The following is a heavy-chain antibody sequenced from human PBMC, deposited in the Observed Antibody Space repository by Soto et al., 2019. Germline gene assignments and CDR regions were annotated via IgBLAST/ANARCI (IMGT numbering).Heavy chain of an antibody. CDR2: FDPEDGET. CDR3: ATELLGGSSWYCFDY. D-gene: IGHD6-13*01. V-gene: IGHV1-24*01. Sequence: ASGKVSYQGAGYALTELSMHWVRQAPGKGLEWMGGFDPEDGETIYAQKFQGRVTMTEDTSTDTAYMELSSLRSEDTAVYYCATELLGGSSWYCFDYWGQGTLVTV. CDR1: GYALTELS. J-gene: IGHJ4*02.